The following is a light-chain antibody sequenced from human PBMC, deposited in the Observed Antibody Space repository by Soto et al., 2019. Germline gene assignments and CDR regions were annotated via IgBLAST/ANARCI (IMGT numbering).Light chain of an antibody. Sequence: EIVLTQSPATLSLSPGERATLSCRASQSVGSFLAWYQQKCGQAPSLLIYDTSNRATGIPSRFSGSGSRTNFTLTISNLEADDFAVYFCHQRNNWPYTFGQGTQLDIK. CDR1: QSVGSF. V-gene: IGKV3-11*01. J-gene: IGKJ2*01. CDR2: DTS. CDR3: HQRNNWPYT.